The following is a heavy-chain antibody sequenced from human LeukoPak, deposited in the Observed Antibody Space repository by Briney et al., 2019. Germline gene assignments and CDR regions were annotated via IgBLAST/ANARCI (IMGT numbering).Heavy chain of an antibody. CDR3: GRVHCSTNSCYDYYDYYMDV. D-gene: IGHD2-15*01. Sequence: GGSLRPSCAASGFRFDDYSMNWVRHVPGKGLEWVAGINWDGASTGYRDSMKGRFTISRDNGKNSLYLQMNSLRVEDTAVYYCGRVHCSTNSCYDYYDYYMDVSGKGTTVTASS. CDR1: GFRFDDYS. CDR2: INWDGAST. V-gene: IGHV3-20*04. J-gene: IGHJ6*03.